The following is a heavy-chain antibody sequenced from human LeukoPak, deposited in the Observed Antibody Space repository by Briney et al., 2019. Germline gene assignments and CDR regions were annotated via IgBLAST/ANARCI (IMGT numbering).Heavy chain of an antibody. CDR3: VRVGPAGKQYGSGTYNY. V-gene: IGHV3-21*01. J-gene: IGHJ4*02. CDR1: GCTLSSNS. D-gene: IGHD3-10*01. Sequence: GGGLRLSCAPSGCTLSSNSMNWVRQAPGKGVRCGSSISSSSEYIYYADSVKGRFTTSRDNAKNSLYLEMNNLRVEDTGIYYCVRVGPAGKQYGSGTYNYWGEGTLVTVSS. CDR2: ISSSSEYI.